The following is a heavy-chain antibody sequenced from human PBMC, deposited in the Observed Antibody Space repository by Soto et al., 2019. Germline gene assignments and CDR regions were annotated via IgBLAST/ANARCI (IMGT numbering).Heavy chain of an antibody. CDR2: INAYNGNT. V-gene: IGHV1-3*01. D-gene: IGHD4-17*01. J-gene: IGHJ3*02. Sequence: ASVKVSCKASGYTFTSYAMHWVRQAPGQRLEWMGWINAYNGNTKYSQKFQGRVTMTTDTSTSTAYMELRSLRSDDTAVYYCARIHDYGDYGSAFDIWGQGTMVTVSS. CDR1: GYTFTSYA. CDR3: ARIHDYGDYGSAFDI.